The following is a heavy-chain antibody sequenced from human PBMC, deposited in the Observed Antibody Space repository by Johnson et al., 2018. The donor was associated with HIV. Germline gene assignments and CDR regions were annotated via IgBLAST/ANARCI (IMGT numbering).Heavy chain of an antibody. Sequence: VQLVESGGGVVQPGRSLRLSCASSGFSFSTYGMHWVRQAPGKGLEWVAIIWADGSNTYCADSVKGRFTISRDNSKNTLYLQMDSLRAEDTAVYYCARMAAHVSDFWGQGTMVTVSS. D-gene: IGHD5-24*01. CDR2: IWADGSNT. J-gene: IGHJ3*01. CDR1: GFSFSTYG. CDR3: ARMAAHVSDF. V-gene: IGHV3-33*01.